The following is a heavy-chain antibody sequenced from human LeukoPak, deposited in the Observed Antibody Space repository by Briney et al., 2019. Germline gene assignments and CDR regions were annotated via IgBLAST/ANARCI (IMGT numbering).Heavy chain of an antibody. CDR1: GFTFSSHA. D-gene: IGHD2-2*01. CDR3: ARGFCSTTSCPGWAYYYGMDV. CDR2: ISYDGSNK. V-gene: IGHV3-30*04. J-gene: IGHJ6*04. Sequence: PGRSLRLSCAASGFTFSSHAMHWVRQAPGKGLEWVAVISYDGSNKYHADSVKGRFTISRDNSKNTLYLQMNSLSAEDTAVYYCARGFCSTTSCPGWAYYYGMDVWGKGTTVTVSS.